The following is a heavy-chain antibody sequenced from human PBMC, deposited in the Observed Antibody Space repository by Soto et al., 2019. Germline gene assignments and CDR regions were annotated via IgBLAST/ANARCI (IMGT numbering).Heavy chain of an antibody. CDR1: GFTFSSFH. CDR3: ARVVVVIPPGYYYAMDV. Sequence: PGGSLRLSCAASGFTFSSFHMNWVRQAPGRGLEWVAYITSSSDTIYYSDSVKGRFTISRDNGKNSLFLQMNSLRDEDTAVYYYARVVVVIPPGYYYAMDVWGQGTTVTV. V-gene: IGHV3-48*02. CDR2: ITSSSDTI. J-gene: IGHJ6*02. D-gene: IGHD3-22*01.